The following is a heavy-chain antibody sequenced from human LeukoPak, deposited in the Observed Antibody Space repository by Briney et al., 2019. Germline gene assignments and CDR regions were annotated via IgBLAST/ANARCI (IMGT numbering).Heavy chain of an antibody. Sequence: GGPLRLSCAASGFTFSSYAMSWVRQAPGKGLEWVSVISGSGGSTYYADSVKGRFTISRDNSKNTLYLRMNSLRAEDTAVYYCAKDMGRIMITFGGPDYWGQGTLVTVSS. V-gene: IGHV3-23*01. CDR3: AKDMGRIMITFGGPDY. J-gene: IGHJ4*02. D-gene: IGHD3-16*01. CDR1: GFTFSSYA. CDR2: ISGSGGST.